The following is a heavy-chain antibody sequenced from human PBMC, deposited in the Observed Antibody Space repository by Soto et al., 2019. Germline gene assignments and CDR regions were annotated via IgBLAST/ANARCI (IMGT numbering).Heavy chain of an antibody. CDR2: IIPILGIA. V-gene: IGHV1-69*04. CDR1: GGTFSSYT. Sequence: SVKVSCKASGGTFSSYTISWVRQAPGQGLEWMGRIIPILGIANYAQKLQGRVTMTTDTSTSTAYMELRSLRSDDTAVYYCARDGPPVDYWGQGTLVTVSS. J-gene: IGHJ4*02. CDR3: ARDGPPVDY.